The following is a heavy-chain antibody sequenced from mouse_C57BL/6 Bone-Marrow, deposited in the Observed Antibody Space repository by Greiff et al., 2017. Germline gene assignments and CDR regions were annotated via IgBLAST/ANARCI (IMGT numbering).Heavy chain of an antibody. CDR2: INPNYGTT. V-gene: IGHV1-39*01. Sequence: EVQLQQSGPELVKPGASVKISCKASGYSFTDYNMNWVKQSNGKSLEWIGVINPNYGTTSYNQKFKGKATLSVDQSSSTAYMQLNSLTSEDSAVYYCASGKTTSPPGVDYWGQGTSVTVSS. J-gene: IGHJ4*01. CDR3: ASGKTTSPPGVDY. D-gene: IGHD2-1*01. CDR1: GYSFTDYN.